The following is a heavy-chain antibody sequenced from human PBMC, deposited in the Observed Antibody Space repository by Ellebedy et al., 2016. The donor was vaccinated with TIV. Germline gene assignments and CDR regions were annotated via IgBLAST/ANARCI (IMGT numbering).Heavy chain of an antibody. J-gene: IGHJ6*02. Sequence: ASVKVSCKVSGYTLTELSMHWVRQAPGKGLEWMGGFDPEDGETIYAQKFQGRVTMTEDTSTDTAYMELSSLRSEDTAVYYCATRWASGVVSYYYYYGMDVWGQGTTVTVSS. CDR2: FDPEDGET. D-gene: IGHD3-3*01. CDR3: ATRWASGVVSYYYYYGMDV. CDR1: GYTLTELS. V-gene: IGHV1-24*01.